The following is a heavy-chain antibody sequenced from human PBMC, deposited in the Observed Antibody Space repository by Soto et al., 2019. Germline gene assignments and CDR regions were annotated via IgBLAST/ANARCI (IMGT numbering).Heavy chain of an antibody. V-gene: IGHV3-21*01. CDR1: GFTFSSYS. CDR3: ARDPRYCSGGSCYGGLFDY. Sequence: EVQLVESGGGLVKPGGSLRLSCAASGFTFSSYSMNWVRQAPGKGLEWVSSISSSSSYIYYADSVKGRFTISRDNAKNSLYRQMNSLRAEDTAVYYCARDPRYCSGGSCYGGLFDYWGQGSLVTVSS. D-gene: IGHD2-15*01. J-gene: IGHJ4*02. CDR2: ISSSSSYI.